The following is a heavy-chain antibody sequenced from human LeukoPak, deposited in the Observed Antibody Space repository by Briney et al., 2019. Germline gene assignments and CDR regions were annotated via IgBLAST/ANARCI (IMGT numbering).Heavy chain of an antibody. CDR2: ISYDGSNK. CDR1: GFTFSTFR. D-gene: IGHD2-2*01. V-gene: IGHV3-30-3*01. Sequence: PGRSLRLSCAASGFTFSTFRMHWVRQAPGKGLEWVAVISYDGSNKFYADSVKGRFTVSRDNSKNTLYLQMNSLGDEDTAFYYCARVTSWFDYWGQGTLVTVSS. CDR3: ARVTSWFDY. J-gene: IGHJ4*01.